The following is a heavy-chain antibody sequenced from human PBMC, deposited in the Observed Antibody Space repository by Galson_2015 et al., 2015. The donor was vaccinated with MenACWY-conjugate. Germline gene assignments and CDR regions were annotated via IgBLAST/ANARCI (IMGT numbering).Heavy chain of an antibody. CDR2: MLNTGST. CDR3: ARGYYRSWRYIDY. V-gene: IGHV4-4*09. J-gene: IGHJ4*02. Sequence: SETLSLTCTVSGASVHVYYWNWIRQSLGEALQLIGYMLNTGSTTYHSSFESRVTISMDRSRNLFSLKLTSVTAADTAVYYCARGYYRSWRYIDYWGQGSLVTVSS. CDR1: GASVHVYY. D-gene: IGHD3-10*01.